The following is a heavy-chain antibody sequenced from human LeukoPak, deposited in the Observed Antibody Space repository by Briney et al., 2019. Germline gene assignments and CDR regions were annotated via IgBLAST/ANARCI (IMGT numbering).Heavy chain of an antibody. CDR1: GFTFSNAY. Sequence: GASLRLTCAASGFTFSNAYMNWVRQAPGKGLEWVGRIKPKTDGGTTEYAAPVKDRFSISRDDSKSMMYLQMNSLKTEDTAVYYCITPLPYSAQGGQGTLVTVSS. CDR3: ITPLPYSAQ. J-gene: IGHJ4*02. V-gene: IGHV3-15*07. CDR2: IKPKTDGGTT. D-gene: IGHD2-21*01.